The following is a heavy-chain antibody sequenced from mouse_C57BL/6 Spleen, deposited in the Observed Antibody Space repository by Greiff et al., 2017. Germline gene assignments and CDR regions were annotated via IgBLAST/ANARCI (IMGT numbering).Heavy chain of an antibody. D-gene: IGHD1-1*01. CDR1: GYTSTDYY. CDR2: IGPGSGST. J-gene: IGHJ2*01. V-gene: IGHV1-77*01. CDR3: ARWGSNYPDY. Sequence: QAQLKEFGAALLKPGASVKISCKASGYTSTDYYINWVKLRPGQGLEWIGKIGPGSGSTYYNEEFKSKATLTADKSSSTAYMQLSRLTSEDSAVYFCARWGSNYPDYGGQGTTLTVSS.